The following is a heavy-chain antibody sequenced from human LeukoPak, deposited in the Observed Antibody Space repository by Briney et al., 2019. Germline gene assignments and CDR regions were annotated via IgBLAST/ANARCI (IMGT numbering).Heavy chain of an antibody. V-gene: IGHV4-30-4*08. CDR3: ARDTDDSSGYLG. Sequence: PSETLSLTXTVSGGSISSGDYYWSRIRQPPGKGLEWIGYIYYSGSTYYNPSLKSRVTISVDTSKNQFSLKLSSVTAADTAVYYCARDTDDSSGYLGWGQGTLVTVSS. D-gene: IGHD3-22*01. CDR2: IYYSGST. J-gene: IGHJ1*01. CDR1: GGSISSGDYY.